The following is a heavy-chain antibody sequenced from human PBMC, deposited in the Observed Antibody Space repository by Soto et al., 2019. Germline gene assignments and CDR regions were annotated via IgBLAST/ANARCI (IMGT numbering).Heavy chain of an antibody. CDR1: GGTFSSYA. J-gene: IGHJ6*02. D-gene: IGHD2-2*01. V-gene: IGHV1-69*06. Sequence: QVQLVQSGAEVKKPGSSVKVSCKAAGGTFSSYAISWVRQAPGQGLEWMGGIIPIFGTANYAQKFQGRVTITADKSTSTAYMELSSLRSEDTAVYYCARSGCSSTSCYLRVDYYYGMDVWGQGTTVTVSS. CDR3: ARSGCSSTSCYLRVDYYYGMDV. CDR2: IIPIFGTA.